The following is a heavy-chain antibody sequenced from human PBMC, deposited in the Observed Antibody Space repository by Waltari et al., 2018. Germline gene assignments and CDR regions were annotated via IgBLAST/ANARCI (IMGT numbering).Heavy chain of an antibody. V-gene: IGHV3-53*01. D-gene: IGHD6-13*01. CDR2: IYSGGST. CDR1: GFTVSSNY. Sequence: EVQLVESGGGLIQPGGSLRLSCAASGFTVSSNYMSWVRQAPGKGLEWVSVIYSGGSTYYADSVKGRFTISRDNSKNTLYLQMNSLRAEDTAVYYCARDRSSSWSRYFDLWGRGTLVTVSS. CDR3: ARDRSSSWSRYFDL. J-gene: IGHJ2*01.